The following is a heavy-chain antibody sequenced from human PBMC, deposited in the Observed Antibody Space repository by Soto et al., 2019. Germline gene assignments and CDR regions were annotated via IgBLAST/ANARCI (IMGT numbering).Heavy chain of an antibody. CDR1: GFTFSSYW. J-gene: IGHJ5*02. CDR2: IKQDGSEK. Sequence: GGSLRLSCAASGFTFSSYWMSWVRQAPGKGLEWVANIKQDGSEKYYVDSVKGRFTISRDNAKNSLYLQMNSLRAEDTAVYYCASHWGSPDSYCSSTSCMGPNWFDPWGQGTLVTVSS. CDR3: ASHWGSPDSYCSSTSCMGPNWFDP. V-gene: IGHV3-7*03. D-gene: IGHD2-2*01.